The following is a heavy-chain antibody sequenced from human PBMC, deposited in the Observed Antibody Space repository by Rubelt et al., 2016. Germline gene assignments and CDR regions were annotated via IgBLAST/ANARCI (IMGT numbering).Heavy chain of an antibody. Sequence: QVQLVQSGAEVKKPGSSVKVSCKASGGTFSSYAISWVRQAPGQGLEWMGGIIPVFGTANYAQKFQGRIRMTADESTSTAYMELSSLRSEDTAVYYCATTIAIRPYHFDYWGQGTLVTVSS. J-gene: IGHJ4*02. CDR1: GGTFSSYA. CDR2: IIPVFGTA. D-gene: IGHD6-6*01. V-gene: IGHV1-69*01. CDR3: ATTIAIRPYHFDY.